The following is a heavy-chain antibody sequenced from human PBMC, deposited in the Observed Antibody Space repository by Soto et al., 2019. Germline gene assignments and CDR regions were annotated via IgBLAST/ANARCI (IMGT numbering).Heavy chain of an antibody. V-gene: IGHV1-2*02. CDR3: ARENIVVAPVVIAVRAFDV. J-gene: IGHJ3*01. Sequence: QVQLVQSGTEVKKPGASVKVSCKASGYTFTGNYMHWVRQAPGQGLECMGWINPNSGGTNYPQKFQGRVTMTRDTSIRTIYMELSRLRSDGTAVYYCARENIVVAPVVIAVRAFDVWGQGTMVTVSS. D-gene: IGHD2-2*02. CDR2: INPNSGGT. CDR1: GYTFTGNY.